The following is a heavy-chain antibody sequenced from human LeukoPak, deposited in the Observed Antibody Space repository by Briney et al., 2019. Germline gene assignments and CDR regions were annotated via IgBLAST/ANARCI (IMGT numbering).Heavy chain of an antibody. CDR2: ISGSGGST. V-gene: IGHV3-23*01. J-gene: IGHJ4*02. CDR3: AKGSIWVGSSWIGHIDY. CDR1: GFTFSSYA. Sequence: PGGSLRLSCAASGFTFSSYAMSWVRQAPGKGLEWVSAISGSGGSTYYADSVKGRFTISRDNSKNTLYLQMNSLRAEDTAVYYCAKGSIWVGSSWIGHIDYWGQGTLVTVSS. D-gene: IGHD6-13*01.